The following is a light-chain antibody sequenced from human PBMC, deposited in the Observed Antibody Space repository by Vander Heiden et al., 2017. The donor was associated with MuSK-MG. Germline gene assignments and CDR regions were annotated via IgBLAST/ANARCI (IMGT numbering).Light chain of an antibody. CDR1: QSVRNY. CDR2: DTS. V-gene: IGKV3-11*01. CDR3: QQRSKWFT. Sequence: EIVFTQSPPTLPLSRGERATLSCRASQSVRNYLAWYQQKPGQAPRLLIYDTSNRATGIPARFSGSGSGTDFTLTISSLEPEDFAVYYCQQRSKWFTFGGGTKVEIK. J-gene: IGKJ4*01.